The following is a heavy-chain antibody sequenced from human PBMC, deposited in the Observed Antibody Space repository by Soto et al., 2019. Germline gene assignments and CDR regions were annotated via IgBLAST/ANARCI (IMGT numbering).Heavy chain of an antibody. J-gene: IGHJ4*02. CDR3: ARGTAYCGGDCPPPL. D-gene: IGHD2-21*02. CDR1: GYTLNDYA. CDR2: IIPIFGTA. Sequence: SVKVSCKVSGYTLNDYAIHWVRQAPGQGLEWMGGIIPIFGTANYAQKFQGRVTITADESTSTAYMELSSLRSEDTAVYYCARGTAYCGGDCPPPLWGQGTLVTVSS. V-gene: IGHV1-69*13.